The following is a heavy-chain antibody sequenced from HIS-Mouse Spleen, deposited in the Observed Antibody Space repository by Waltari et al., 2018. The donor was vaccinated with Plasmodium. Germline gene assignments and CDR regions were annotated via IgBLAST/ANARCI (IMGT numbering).Heavy chain of an antibody. CDR1: GFTLGDSA. J-gene: IGHJ4*02. V-gene: IGHV3-49*03. D-gene: IGHD3-10*01. CDR3: TRDRPLWFGDYFDY. CDR2: IGSKAYGGTT. Sequence: EVQLVESGGGLVQPGRSLRLSCTASGFTLGDSAMSWFRQAPGKGLEWVVFIGSKAYGGTTEYAAYVKGRFTISRDDSKSIAYLQMNSLKTEDTAVYYCTRDRPLWFGDYFDYWGQGTLVTVSS.